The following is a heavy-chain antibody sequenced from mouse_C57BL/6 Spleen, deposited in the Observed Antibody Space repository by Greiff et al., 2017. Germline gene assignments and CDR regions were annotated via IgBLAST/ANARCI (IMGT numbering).Heavy chain of an antibody. CDR3: ARDGNYGGDYAMDY. CDR2: ISDGGSYT. J-gene: IGHJ4*01. D-gene: IGHD2-1*01. V-gene: IGHV5-4*01. CDR1: GFTFSSYA. Sequence: DVKLVESGGGLVKPGGSLKLSCAASGFTFSSYAMSWVRQTPEKRLEWVATISDGGSYTYYPDNVKGRFTISRDNAKNNLYLQMSHLKSEDTAMYYCARDGNYGGDYAMDYWGQGTSVTVSS.